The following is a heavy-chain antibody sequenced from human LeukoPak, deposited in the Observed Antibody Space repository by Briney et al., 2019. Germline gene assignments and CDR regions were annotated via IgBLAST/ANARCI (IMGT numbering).Heavy chain of an antibody. V-gene: IGHV4-59*12. CDR1: GGSISSYY. D-gene: IGHD3-10*01. J-gene: IGHJ6*03. Sequence: SETLSLTCTVSGGSISSYYWSWIRQPPGKGLEWIGYIYYSGYTNYNPSLKSRVTISVDTSKNQFSLKMRSVTAADTAVYYCARTTMVRGAYYMDVWGKGATVTISS. CDR2: IYYSGYT. CDR3: ARTTMVRGAYYMDV.